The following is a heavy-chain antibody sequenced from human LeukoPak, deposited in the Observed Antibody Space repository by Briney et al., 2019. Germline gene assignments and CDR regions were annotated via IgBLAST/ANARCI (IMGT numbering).Heavy chain of an antibody. D-gene: IGHD3-10*01. CDR1: GFTFSSYA. Sequence: PGGSLRLSCAASGFTFSSYAMSWIRQPPGKGLEWIGEINHSGSTNYNPSLKSRVTISVDTSKNQFSLKLSSVTAADTAVYYCMVRGAQLYYYYGMDVWGQGTTVTVSS. CDR2: INHSGST. V-gene: IGHV4-34*08. J-gene: IGHJ6*02. CDR3: MVRGAQLYYYYGMDV.